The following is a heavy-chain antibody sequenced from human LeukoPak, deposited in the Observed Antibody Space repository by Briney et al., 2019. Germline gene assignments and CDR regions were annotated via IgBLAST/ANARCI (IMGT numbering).Heavy chain of an antibody. CDR1: GFTFDDYA. D-gene: IGHD5-18*01. V-gene: IGHV3-9*01. Sequence: GGSLRLSCAASGFTFDDYAMHWVRQAPGKGLEWVSGISWNSGSIGYADSVKGRFTISRDNAKNSLSLLMNSLRAEDTAVYYCARDLSLRGYTYGTPAFTFDIWGQGTMVTVSS. CDR2: ISWNSGSI. CDR3: ARDLSLRGYTYGTPAFTFDI. J-gene: IGHJ3*02.